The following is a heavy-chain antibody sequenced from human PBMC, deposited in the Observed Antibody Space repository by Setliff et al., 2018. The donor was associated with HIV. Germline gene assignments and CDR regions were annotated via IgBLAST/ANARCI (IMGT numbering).Heavy chain of an antibody. J-gene: IGHJ6*03. CDR3: AREIQFSATTYYYYYMDD. CDR1: GASISTYY. Sequence: PSETLSLTCTVSGASISTYYWSWIRQPPGKGLEWIGRIYASGRTNYNPSLKSRVTLSVDTSKNQFSLKVTSVTAADTAVYYCAREIQFSATTYYYYYMDDWGRGTTVTVSS. V-gene: IGHV4-4*07. CDR2: IYASGRT. D-gene: IGHD5-18*01.